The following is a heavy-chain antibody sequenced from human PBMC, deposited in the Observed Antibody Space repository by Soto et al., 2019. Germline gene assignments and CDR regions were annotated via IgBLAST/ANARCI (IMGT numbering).Heavy chain of an antibody. CDR3: ARGGFIVVVPAAIPPGCYGMDG. D-gene: IGHD2-2*01. V-gene: IGHV1-2*04. J-gene: IGHJ6*01. CDR1: GYTLTGYY. CDR2: INPNSGGT. Sequence: ASVKVSCKASGYTLTGYYMHWVRQAPGQGLEWMGWINPNSGGTNYAQKFQGWVTMTRDTSISTAYMELSRLRSDDTAVYYCARGGFIVVVPAAIPPGCYGMDGWGQGTTGTVSS.